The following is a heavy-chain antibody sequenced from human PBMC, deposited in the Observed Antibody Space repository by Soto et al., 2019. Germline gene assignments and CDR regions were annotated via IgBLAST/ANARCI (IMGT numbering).Heavy chain of an antibody. V-gene: IGHV6-1*01. CDR3: ARGVTSGGAVAGNYYYYGMDV. D-gene: IGHD6-19*01. CDR2: TYYRSKWYN. Sequence: LSLTCAISGDSVSSNSAAWNWIRQSPSRGLEWLGRTYYRSKWYNDYAVSVKSRITINPDTSKNQFSLQLNSVTPEDTAVYYCARGVTSGGAVAGNYYYYGMDVWGQGTTVTVSS. J-gene: IGHJ6*02. CDR1: GDSVSSNSAA.